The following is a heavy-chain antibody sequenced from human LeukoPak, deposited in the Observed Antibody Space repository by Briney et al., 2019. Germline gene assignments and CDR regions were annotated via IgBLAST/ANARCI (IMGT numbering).Heavy chain of an antibody. Sequence: PGGSLRLSCAASGFTFSSYDMHWVRQAPGKGLEWVSAIGTAGDTYSPGSVKGRFTISRENAKNSLYLQMNSLRAGDTAVYYCARGAWFGELLPPDYWGQGTLVTVSS. CDR3: ARGAWFGELLPPDY. D-gene: IGHD3-10*01. CDR1: GFTFSSYD. V-gene: IGHV3-13*01. CDR2: IGTAGDT. J-gene: IGHJ4*02.